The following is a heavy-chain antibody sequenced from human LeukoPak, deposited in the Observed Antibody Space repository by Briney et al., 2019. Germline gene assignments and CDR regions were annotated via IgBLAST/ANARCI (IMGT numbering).Heavy chain of an antibody. D-gene: IGHD3-22*01. CDR1: GFTFSNYW. J-gene: IGHJ4*02. CDR3: ARVAHSSGYFSPDY. Sequence: GGSLRLSCAASGFTFSNYWMSWVRQAPGKGLEWVPYISSSGSTIYYADSVKGRFTISRDNAKNSLYLQMNSLRAEDTAVYYCARVAHSSGYFSPDYWGQGTLVTVSS. CDR2: ISSSGSTI. V-gene: IGHV3-48*04.